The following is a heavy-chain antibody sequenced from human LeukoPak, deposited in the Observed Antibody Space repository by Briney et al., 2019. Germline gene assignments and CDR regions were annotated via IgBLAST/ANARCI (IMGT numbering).Heavy chain of an antibody. CDR1: GYTFTGYY. J-gene: IGHJ6*03. CDR2: INPNSGGT. D-gene: IGHD3-10*01. CDR3: ARRSGRPRAVRGGLYYYYYMDV. Sequence: GASVKVSCKASGYTFTGYYMHWVRQAPGQGLEWMGWINPNSGGTNYAQKFQGRVTMTRDTSISTAYMELRSLRSDDTAVYYCARRSGRPRAVRGGLYYYYYMDVWGKGTTVTISS. V-gene: IGHV1-2*02.